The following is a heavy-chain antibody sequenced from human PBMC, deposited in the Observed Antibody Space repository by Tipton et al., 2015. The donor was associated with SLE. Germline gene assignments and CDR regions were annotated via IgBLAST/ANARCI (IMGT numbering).Heavy chain of an antibody. CDR3: ARLGAGRSVTPDWFDP. CDR1: GYNFTSYW. V-gene: IGHV5-51*03. J-gene: IGHJ5*02. CDR2: THSGDSDT. Sequence: QSGPEVKKPGESLKISCKGSGYNFTSYWIGWVRQMPGKGLEWMGITHSGDSDTRYSPSFQGQVTISADKSISTAYLQWSSLKASDTAMYYCARLGAGRSVTPDWFDPWGQGTLVTVSS. D-gene: IGHD3-3*01.